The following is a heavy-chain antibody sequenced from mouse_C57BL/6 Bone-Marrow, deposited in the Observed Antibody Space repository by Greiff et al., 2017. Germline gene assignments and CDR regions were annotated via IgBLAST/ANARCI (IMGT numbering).Heavy chain of an antibody. CDR2: IYWDDDK. CDR3: ARIYYGYDGFDY. D-gene: IGHD2-2*01. V-gene: IGHV8-12*01. J-gene: IGHJ2*01. Sequence: QVQLKESGPGILQSSQTLSLTCSFSGFSLSTSGMGVSWIRQPSGKGLEWLAHIYWDDDKRYNPSLKSRLTISKDTTRNQVFLKITSVDTADTATDYCARIYYGYDGFDYWGQGTTLTVSS. CDR1: GFSLSTSGMG.